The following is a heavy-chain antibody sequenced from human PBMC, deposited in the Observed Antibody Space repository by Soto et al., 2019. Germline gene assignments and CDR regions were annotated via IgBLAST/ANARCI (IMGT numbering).Heavy chain of an antibody. J-gene: IGHJ4*02. CDR2: IYYSGST. CDR3: ARFYGDYSYFDY. V-gene: IGHV4-31*03. D-gene: IGHD4-17*01. CDR1: GGSISSGGYY. Sequence: SETLSLTCTVSGGSISSGGYYWSWIRQHPGKGLEWIGYIYYSGSTYYNPSLKSRVTISVDTSKNQFSLKLSSVTAADTAVYYCARFYGDYSYFDYWGQGTLATVSS.